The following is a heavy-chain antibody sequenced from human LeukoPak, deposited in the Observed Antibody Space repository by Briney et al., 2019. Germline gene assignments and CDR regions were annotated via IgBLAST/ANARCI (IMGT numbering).Heavy chain of an antibody. CDR3: ARDTGFSMVRGILF. J-gene: IGHJ4*02. CDR2: INTNTGNP. V-gene: IGHV7-4-1*02. Sequence: ASVKVSCKASGYTFTSYAMNWVRQAPGQGLEWMGWINTNTGNPTYAQGFTGRFVFSLDTSVSTAYLQISSLKAEDTAVYYCARDTGFSMVRGILFWGQGTLVTVSS. CDR1: GYTFTSYA. D-gene: IGHD3-10*01.